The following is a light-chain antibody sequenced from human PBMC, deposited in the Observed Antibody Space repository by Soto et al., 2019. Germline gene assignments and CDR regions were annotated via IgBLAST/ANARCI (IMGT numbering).Light chain of an antibody. CDR2: WAS. CDR1: QSVLYSSNNKNY. CDR3: QQYYSTHVIT. V-gene: IGKV4-1*01. Sequence: DIVMTQSPDSLAVSLGERATINCKSSQSVLYSSNNKNYLAWYQQKPGQPPKLLIYWASTRESGVPDRFSGSGSGTDFTLTISSLQAEDVAVYYCQQYYSTHVITFGQGTKLEIK. J-gene: IGKJ2*01.